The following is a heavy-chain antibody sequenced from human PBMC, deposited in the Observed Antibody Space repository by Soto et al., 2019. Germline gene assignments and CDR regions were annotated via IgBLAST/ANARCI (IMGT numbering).Heavy chain of an antibody. CDR3: ARGGGSCDYYYYYGMDV. CDR1: GGTFSSYT. J-gene: IGHJ6*02. D-gene: IGHD3-16*01. CDR2: IIPILGIA. Sequence: QVQLVQSGAEVKKPGSSVKVSCKASGGTFSSYTISWVRQAPGQGLEWMGRIIPILGIANYAQKFQGRVTITADKSTSTAYMELSSLRSEDTAVYYCARGGGSCDYYYYYGMDVWGQGTTVTVSS. V-gene: IGHV1-69*02.